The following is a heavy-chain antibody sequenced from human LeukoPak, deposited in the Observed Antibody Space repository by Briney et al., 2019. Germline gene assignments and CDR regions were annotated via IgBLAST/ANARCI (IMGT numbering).Heavy chain of an antibody. CDR1: GFIFSFYC. J-gene: IGHJ4*02. Sequence: GGSLRLSCAASGFIFSFYCMHWVRQAPGKGLEWVANIKQDGSKKNYVDSVKGRFTISRDNAKNSLYLQMNSLRAEDTAVYYCATPLDYYDSSGYHQGGDWGQGTLVTVSS. CDR3: ATPLDYYDSSGYHQGGD. V-gene: IGHV3-7*03. CDR2: IKQDGSKK. D-gene: IGHD3-22*01.